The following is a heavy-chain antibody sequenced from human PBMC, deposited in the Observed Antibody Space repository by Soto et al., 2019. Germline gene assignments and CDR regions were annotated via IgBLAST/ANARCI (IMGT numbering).Heavy chain of an antibody. V-gene: IGHV3-23*01. Sequence: EVHLLESGGDLVQPGGSLRLSCTASGLTFSTYAMSWVRQAPGQGLEWVSAIGGSGTGGRPYYADSVKGRFTISRNNSTNTMYLQMNMLAAYDTVVYYCAKTHWWLDGPNSEYYGMEVWCQGTTLPVFS. CDR2: IGGSGTGGRP. J-gene: IGHJ6*02. CDR1: GLTFSTYA. CDR3: AKTHWWLDGPNSEYYGMEV. D-gene: IGHD5-12*01.